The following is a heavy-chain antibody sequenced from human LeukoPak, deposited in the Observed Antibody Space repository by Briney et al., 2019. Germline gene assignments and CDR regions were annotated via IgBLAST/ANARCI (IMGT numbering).Heavy chain of an antibody. Sequence: GGSLRLSCAASGFTFDDYAMHWVRQAPGKGLEWVSGISWNSGSIGYADSVKGRFTISRDNAKNPLYLQMNSLRAEDTALYYCAKAGGGYNYGYSDYWGQGTLVTVSS. CDR2: ISWNSGSI. V-gene: IGHV3-9*01. CDR3: AKAGGGYNYGYSDY. D-gene: IGHD5-24*01. J-gene: IGHJ4*02. CDR1: GFTFDDYA.